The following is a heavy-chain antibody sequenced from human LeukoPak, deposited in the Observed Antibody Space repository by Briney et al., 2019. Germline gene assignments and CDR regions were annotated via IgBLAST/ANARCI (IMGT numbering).Heavy chain of an antibody. CDR1: GYTFSNYD. CDR3: ARGPSYDLWRGSGYSGYYIAV. J-gene: IGHJ6*03. Sequence: ASVKVSWKASGYTFSNYDLNWVGRATGQGLEYMGWMNPNSGNIGFVQRFQGRVTITRNPSMATAYMEMRALRSDDTAVYYCARGPSYDLWRGSGYSGYYIAVSGEGTTVTVSS. D-gene: IGHD3-3*01. CDR2: MNPNSGNI. V-gene: IGHV1-8*03.